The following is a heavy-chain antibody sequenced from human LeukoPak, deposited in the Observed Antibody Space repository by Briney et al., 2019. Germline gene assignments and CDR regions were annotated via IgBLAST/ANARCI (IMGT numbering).Heavy chain of an antibody. CDR1: GYTFTGYY. Sequence: ASVKVSCKASGYTFTGYYMRWVRQAPGQGLEWMGWINPNSGGTNYAQKFQGRVTMTRDTSISTAYMELSRLRSDDTAVYYCARDPRYSSSLPGGDYYYYYGMDVWGQGTTVTVSS. CDR2: INPNSGGT. V-gene: IGHV1-2*02. J-gene: IGHJ6*02. CDR3: ARDPRYSSSLPGGDYYYYYGMDV. D-gene: IGHD6-13*01.